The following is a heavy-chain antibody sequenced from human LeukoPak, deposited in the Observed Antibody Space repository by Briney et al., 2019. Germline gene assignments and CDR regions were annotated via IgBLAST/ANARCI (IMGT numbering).Heavy chain of an antibody. Sequence: PSETLSLTCTVSGGSISTYYWSWIRQPAGKGLEWIGRIYSGGSTNYNPSLESRVTMSVDTSKNQFSLKLSSVTAADTAVYYCAGGWQLSGGRGYFDYWGQGTLVTVSS. V-gene: IGHV4-4*07. J-gene: IGHJ4*02. CDR2: IYSGGST. CDR1: GGSISTYY. CDR3: AGGWQLSGGRGYFDY. D-gene: IGHD1-26*01.